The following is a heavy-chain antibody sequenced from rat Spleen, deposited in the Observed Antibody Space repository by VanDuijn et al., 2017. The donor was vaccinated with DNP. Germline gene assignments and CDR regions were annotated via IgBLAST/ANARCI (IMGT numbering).Heavy chain of an antibody. J-gene: IGHJ3*01. Sequence: EVQLVESGGGLVQPGRSLKLSCVASGFTFNNYWMTWIRQVPGKGLEWVASITSSGGSTYYPDSVKGRFTISRDNAKSTLYLQMDSLRSEDTATYYCTTTGITNWFAYWGQGTLVTVSS. CDR1: GFTFNNYW. CDR3: TTTGITNWFAY. V-gene: IGHV5-31*01. D-gene: IGHD1-9*01. CDR2: ITSSGGST.